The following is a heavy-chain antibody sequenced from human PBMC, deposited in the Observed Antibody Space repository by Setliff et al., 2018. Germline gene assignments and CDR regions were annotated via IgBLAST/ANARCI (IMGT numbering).Heavy chain of an antibody. Sequence: SETLSLTCTVSGDSLSSGPYYWTWVRQPAGKGLEWIGHIYTSGTTNYSPSLKTRVTISTDTSKNQFSLQLTSVTATDTAVYYCARGRLLYVGDSHYFDNWGQGTLVTVSS. D-gene: IGHD4-17*01. CDR2: IYTSGTT. CDR3: ARGRLLYVGDSHYFDN. CDR1: GDSLSSGPYY. V-gene: IGHV4-61*09. J-gene: IGHJ4*02.